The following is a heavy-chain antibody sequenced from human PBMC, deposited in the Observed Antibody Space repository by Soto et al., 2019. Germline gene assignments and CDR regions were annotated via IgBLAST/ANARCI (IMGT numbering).Heavy chain of an antibody. D-gene: IGHD3-10*01. Sequence: SETLSLTCTVSGASINSGDYYWSWIRQPPGKRLEWIGHIYYSESTYYTPSLKSRAAISVDSSKSHVSVKLTSVTAADTAVYFGARILMNYYRLDYWGQGALVTVSS. V-gene: IGHV4-30-4*01. CDR3: ARILMNYYRLDY. CDR1: GASINSGDYY. CDR2: IYYSEST. J-gene: IGHJ4*02.